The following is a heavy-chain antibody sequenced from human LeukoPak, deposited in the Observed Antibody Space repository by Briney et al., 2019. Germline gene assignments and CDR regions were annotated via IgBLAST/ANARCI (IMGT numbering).Heavy chain of an antibody. Sequence: SETLSLTCAVYGGSFSGYYWSWIRQPPGKGLEWIGEMNHSGSTNYNPSLKSRVTISADTSKKQFSLKLSSVTAADTAVYFCVRAQGRLVPPAYWGQGTLVTVSS. D-gene: IGHD6-19*01. V-gene: IGHV4-34*01. CDR3: VRAQGRLVPPAY. CDR2: MNHSGST. J-gene: IGHJ4*02. CDR1: GGSFSGYY.